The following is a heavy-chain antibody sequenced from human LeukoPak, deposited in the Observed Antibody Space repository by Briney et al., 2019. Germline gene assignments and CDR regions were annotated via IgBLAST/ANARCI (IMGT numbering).Heavy chain of an antibody. CDR2: VYHSGST. J-gene: IGHJ4*02. V-gene: IGHV4-38-2*02. D-gene: IGHD5-18*01. Sequence: SETLSLTCTVSGYSISSGYYWGWIRQPPGKGLEWGGSVYHSGSTYYNPSLKSLVTISLDTSKIQFSLKLSSVTAADTAFFSCRRRHTRCGYSYGLLSVDYWGQGTLVTVSS. CDR1: GYSISSGYY. CDR3: RRRHTRCGYSYGLLSVDY.